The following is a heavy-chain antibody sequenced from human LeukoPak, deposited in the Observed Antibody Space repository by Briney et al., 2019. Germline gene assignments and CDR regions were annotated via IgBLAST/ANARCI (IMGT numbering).Heavy chain of an antibody. CDR2: ISAYNGNT. CDR3: ARGDDILTGYFRGFDY. D-gene: IGHD3-9*01. J-gene: IGHJ4*02. Sequence: ASVKVSCKASGYTFTSYGISWVRQAPGQGLEWMGWISAYNGNTNYAQKLQGRVTTTTDTSSTTAYMELRSLRSDDTALYFCARGDDILTGYFRGFDYWGQGTLVTVSS. V-gene: IGHV1-18*01. CDR1: GYTFTSYG.